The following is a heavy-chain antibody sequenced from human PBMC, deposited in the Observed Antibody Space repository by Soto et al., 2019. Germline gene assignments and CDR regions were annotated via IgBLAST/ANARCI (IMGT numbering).Heavy chain of an antibody. Sequence: SETLSLTCTVSGASISSGDYYWNWIRQSPGKGLEWIGYIYESGSTYFNPSLKSRVTMSVDTSKNQFSLRLSSVTAADTAIYYCARRDYFGSGNFFPFDDWGQGTQVTVSS. V-gene: IGHV4-30-4*01. CDR2: IYESGST. CDR1: GASISSGDYY. D-gene: IGHD3-10*01. J-gene: IGHJ4*02. CDR3: ARRDYFGSGNFFPFDD.